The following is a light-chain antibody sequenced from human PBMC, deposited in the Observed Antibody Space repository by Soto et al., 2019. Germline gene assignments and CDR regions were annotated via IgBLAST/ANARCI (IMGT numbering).Light chain of an antibody. CDR2: AAS. V-gene: IGKV1-39*01. CDR1: QSISSY. J-gene: IGKJ3*01. Sequence: DIQMTQSPSSLSASVGDGVTITCRASQSISSYLNWYQQKPGKAPKLLIYAASSLQSGVPSRFSGSGSGTDFTLTISSLQPEDFATYYCQQSYSTPLTFGPGTKVVS. CDR3: QQSYSTPLT.